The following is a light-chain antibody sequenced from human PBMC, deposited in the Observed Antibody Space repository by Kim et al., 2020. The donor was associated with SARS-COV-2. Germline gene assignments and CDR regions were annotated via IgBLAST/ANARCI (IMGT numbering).Light chain of an antibody. CDR3: LQDYDYPLT. J-gene: IGKJ4*01. CDR2: ATS. V-gene: IGKV1-6*01. Sequence: AIQMTQSPSYLSASVGDRVTITCRASQGIRNDLGWYQQKPGRAPNLLIYATSTLQSGVPSRFSGSGSGTDFTLTISSLQPEYVATYYCLQDYDYPLTFGGGTKV. CDR1: QGIRND.